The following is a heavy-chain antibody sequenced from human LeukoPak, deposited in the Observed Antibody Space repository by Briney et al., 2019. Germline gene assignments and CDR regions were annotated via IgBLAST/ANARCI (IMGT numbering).Heavy chain of an antibody. V-gene: IGHV1-69*13. CDR2: IIPIFGTA. Sequence: SVKVSCKASGGTFSSYAISWVRQAPGQGLEWMGGIIPIFGTANYAQKFQGRVTINADESTSTAYMELSSLRSEDTAVYYCARDIVSDSGSYPYYYYYYMDVWGKGTTVTVSS. CDR1: GGTFSSYA. CDR3: ARDIVSDSGSYPYYYYYYMDV. D-gene: IGHD1-26*01. J-gene: IGHJ6*03.